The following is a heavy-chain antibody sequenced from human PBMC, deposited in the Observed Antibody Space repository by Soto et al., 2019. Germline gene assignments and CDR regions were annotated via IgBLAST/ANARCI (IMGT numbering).Heavy chain of an antibody. Sequence: PGESLKISCKGSGFTFTAYWIGWVRQMPGKGLEWMGIMFPGDSTTRYSPSFQGQVTMSADKSISTAYLQWNSLKASDTAMYYCVRVVIGYCSSTSCPADYWGQGALVTVSS. V-gene: IGHV5-51*01. CDR1: GFTFTAYW. CDR2: MFPGDSTT. J-gene: IGHJ4*02. CDR3: VRVVIGYCSSTSCPADY. D-gene: IGHD2-2*01.